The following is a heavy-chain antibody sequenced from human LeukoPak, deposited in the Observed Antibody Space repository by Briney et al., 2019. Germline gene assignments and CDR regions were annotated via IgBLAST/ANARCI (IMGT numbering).Heavy chain of an antibody. CDR2: IASDGRDK. J-gene: IGHJ4*02. D-gene: IGHD3-22*01. Sequence: GGSLRLSCAASGFTFSGYAMHWVRQAPGKGLEWVAVIASDGRDKHDADSVKGRFTISRDNAKNSLYLQMNSLRAEDTAVYYCASMSDSSGYYLGYWGQGTLVTVSS. CDR1: GFTFSGYA. CDR3: ASMSDSSGYYLGY. V-gene: IGHV3-30*04.